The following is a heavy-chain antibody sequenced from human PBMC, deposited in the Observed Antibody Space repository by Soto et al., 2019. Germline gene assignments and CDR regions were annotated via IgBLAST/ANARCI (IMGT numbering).Heavy chain of an antibody. D-gene: IGHD5-18*01. Sequence: QVQLQESGPGLVKPSETLSLTGTVSGGSISSGGYYWSWIRQHPGKGLEWIGYIYYTGTTYYNPSLTSRVTISQDTSKNQFSLILTSVTAADTALYYCARASLGDTSLLNNYFDYWGQGTLVSVSS. CDR3: ARASLGDTSLLNNYFDY. CDR1: GGSISSGGYY. CDR2: IYYTGTT. J-gene: IGHJ4*02. V-gene: IGHV4-31*03.